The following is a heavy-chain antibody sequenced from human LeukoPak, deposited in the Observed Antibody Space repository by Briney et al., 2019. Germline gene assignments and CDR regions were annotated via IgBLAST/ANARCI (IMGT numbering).Heavy chain of an antibody. V-gene: IGHV1-18*01. CDR1: GYTFTNYG. CDR2: INTYNGNT. J-gene: IGHJ4*02. CDR3: ARDLVDGVGAPGAY. D-gene: IGHD1-26*01. Sequence: GASVKVSCKASGYTFTNYGITWMRQAPGQGLEWMGLINTYNGNTNYAQKLQGRVTITTDTSTSTAYMELRSLRSDDTAVFYCARDLVDGVGAPGAYWGQGALVTVSS.